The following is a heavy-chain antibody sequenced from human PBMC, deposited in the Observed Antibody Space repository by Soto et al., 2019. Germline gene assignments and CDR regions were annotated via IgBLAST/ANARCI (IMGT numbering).Heavy chain of an antibody. CDR2: MYYRGST. D-gene: IGHD2-2*01. J-gene: IGHJ5*02. CDR1: GGSISSSDYY. Sequence: QLQLQESGPGLVKPSETLSLTCTVSGGSISSSDYYWGWIRQPPGTGLEWIGSMYYRGSTYYNPSLKSRVTISGDTSQNQFSLKMSSVTAADTAVYYCARDIVVVPAAINWFDPWGQGTLVTVSS. V-gene: IGHV4-39*02. CDR3: ARDIVVVPAAINWFDP.